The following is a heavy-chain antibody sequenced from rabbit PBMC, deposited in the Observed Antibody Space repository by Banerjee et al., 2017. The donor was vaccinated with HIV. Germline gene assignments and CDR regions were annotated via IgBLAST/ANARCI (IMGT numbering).Heavy chain of an antibody. V-gene: IGHV1S45*01. Sequence: QQQLEESGGGLVKPEGSLTLTCTASGFSFSSGYYISWVRQAPGKGLEWIGCIGAGSGSTYYASWAKGRFTISKTSSTTVTLQMTSLTAADTATYFCASGYSDVYFNLWGQGTLVTVS. CDR1: GFSFSSGYY. CDR3: ASGYSDVYFNL. CDR2: IGAGSGST. J-gene: IGHJ4*01. D-gene: IGHD1-1*01.